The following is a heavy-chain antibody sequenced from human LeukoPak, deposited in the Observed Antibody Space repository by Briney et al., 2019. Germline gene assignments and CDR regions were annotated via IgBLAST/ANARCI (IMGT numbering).Heavy chain of an antibody. D-gene: IGHD3-10*01. CDR3: ARVRKLRPRGVMDPLDY. J-gene: IGHJ4*02. V-gene: IGHV3-7*01. CDR2: IQQDGSEK. Sequence: PGGSLRLSCAASGFTFNYYWLTWVRQAPGKGLEWVANIQQDGSEKYYVDSVKGRFIISRDNAKNSLYLQMNSLRAEDTAVYYCARVRKLRPRGVMDPLDYWGQGTLVTVSS. CDR1: GFTFNYYW.